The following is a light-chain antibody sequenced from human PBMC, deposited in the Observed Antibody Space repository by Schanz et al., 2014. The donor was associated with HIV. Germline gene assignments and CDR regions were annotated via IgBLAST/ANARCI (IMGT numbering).Light chain of an antibody. Sequence: EIVLTQSPGTLSLSPGERATLSCRASQSVSSSYLAWYQQKPGQTPRLLIYGVSSRAAGIPDRFSGSGSGTDFTLTINRLEPEDFAIYYCQQYDSSTWTFGQGTKVEI. J-gene: IGKJ1*01. CDR3: QQYDSSTWT. CDR2: GVS. V-gene: IGKV3-20*01. CDR1: QSVSSSY.